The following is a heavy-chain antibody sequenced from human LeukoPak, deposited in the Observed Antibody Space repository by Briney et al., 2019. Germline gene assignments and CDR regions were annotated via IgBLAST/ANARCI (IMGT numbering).Heavy chain of an antibody. CDR3: GYCPGDCYIPDY. CDR1: GCIFTNYW. CDR2: IDPSDSHT. D-gene: IGHD2-21*02. V-gene: IGHV5-10-1*01. Sequence: GEALQISCSGSGCIFTNYWINRVRPVPGKGPEWMGGIDPSDSHTYYSPSFQGHVTISADKPINTAYLQWSSLQASDTGMYYCGYCPGDCYIPDYGGQGTLLTVPS. J-gene: IGHJ4*02.